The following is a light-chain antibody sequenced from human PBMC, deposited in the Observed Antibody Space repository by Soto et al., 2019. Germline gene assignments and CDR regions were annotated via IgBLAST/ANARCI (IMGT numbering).Light chain of an antibody. Sequence: EIEVTLSPSFVSASIGKRVTITCRASQNIRFWLAWYQQKPGKAPKSLIRGASSLQPGVPSRFSGSGSGTDFTLTITSLQPEDFATYYCRQSHSFPLTFGGGTKVDIK. J-gene: IGKJ4*01. CDR1: QNIRFW. CDR3: RQSHSFPLT. V-gene: IGKV1D-12*01. CDR2: GAS.